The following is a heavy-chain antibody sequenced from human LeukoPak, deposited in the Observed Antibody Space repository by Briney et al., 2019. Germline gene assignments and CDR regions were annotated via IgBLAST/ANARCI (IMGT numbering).Heavy chain of an antibody. Sequence: SETLSLTCTVSGYSISSGYYWGWIRQPPGKGLEWIGGIYHSGSTYYNPSLKSRVTISVDTSKNQFSLKLSSVTAADTAVYYCARERIAAAGFMGAFDIWGQGTMVTVSS. CDR2: IYHSGST. D-gene: IGHD6-13*01. J-gene: IGHJ3*02. V-gene: IGHV4-38-2*02. CDR1: GYSISSGYY. CDR3: ARERIAAAGFMGAFDI.